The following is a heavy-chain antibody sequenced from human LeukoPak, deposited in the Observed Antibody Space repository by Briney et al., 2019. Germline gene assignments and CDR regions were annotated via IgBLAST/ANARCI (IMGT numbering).Heavy chain of an antibody. CDR2: INTDGSST. J-gene: IGHJ3*02. CDR1: GFTFSAYW. CDR3: ARRRTEWELLPDDAFDI. D-gene: IGHD1-26*01. V-gene: IGHV3-74*01. Sequence: PGGSLRLSCAASGFTFSAYWMHWVRQAPGKGLVWVSRINTDGSSTTYADSVKGRFTTSRDNAKNTLYLQMNSLRAEDTAVYYCARRRTEWELLPDDAFDIWGQGTMVTVSS.